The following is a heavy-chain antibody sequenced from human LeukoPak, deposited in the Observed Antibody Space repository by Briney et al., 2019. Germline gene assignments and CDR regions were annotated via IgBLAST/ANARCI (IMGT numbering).Heavy chain of an antibody. CDR3: ARENKHYDFWSGYKNIPDGYYYMDV. Sequence: PSGTLSLTCAVSGGSISSSNWRSWVRQPPGKGLEWIGEIYHSGSTNYNPSLKSRVTISVDKSKNQFSLKLSSVTAADTAVYYCARENKHYDFWSGYKNIPDGYYYMDVWGKGTTVTVSS. CDR2: IYHSGST. D-gene: IGHD3-3*01. V-gene: IGHV4-4*02. CDR1: GGSISSSNW. J-gene: IGHJ6*03.